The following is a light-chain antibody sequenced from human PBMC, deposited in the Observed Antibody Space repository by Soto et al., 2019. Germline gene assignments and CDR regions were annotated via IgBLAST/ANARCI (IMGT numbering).Light chain of an antibody. CDR3: QERMYWPSTS. Sequence: EIVLTQFPATLSLSPGERATLSCRASQSISIFLPWYQQKPGQAPRPLFNDAFNRAAGIPARFTGSGSGTDFTLTISSLEPEDFAVYYCQERMYWPSTSFGPGTKVDI. CDR2: DAF. V-gene: IGKV3-11*01. CDR1: QSISIF. J-gene: IGKJ3*01.